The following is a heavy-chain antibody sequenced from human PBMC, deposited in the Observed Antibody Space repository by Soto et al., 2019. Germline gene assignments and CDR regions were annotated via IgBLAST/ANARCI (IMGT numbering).Heavy chain of an antibody. CDR3: ARDQWMVPRGGYD. D-gene: IGHD6-19*01. V-gene: IGHV1-18*01. J-gene: IGHJ4*02. CDR1: GYKFTSYG. CDR2: ISGYNGDT. Sequence: QIHLVQSGPEVKKPGASVKVSCMASGYKFTSYGITWVRQAPGQGLEWMGWISGYNGDTKFGQKVQGRVTLTTDTSTSTAYMELRSLRSDDTAVYYCARDQWMVPRGGYDWGQGTLVTVSS.